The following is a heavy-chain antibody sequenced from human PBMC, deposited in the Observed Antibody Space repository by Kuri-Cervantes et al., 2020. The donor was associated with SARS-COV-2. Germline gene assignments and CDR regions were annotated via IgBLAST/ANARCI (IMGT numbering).Heavy chain of an antibody. CDR2: ISYDGANK. Sequence: GESLKISCAASGFRFSSYAMHWVRQAPGKGLEWVAVISYDGANKYYGDSVRGRFTISRDNSKNTLHLQMNSLRTEDTAVHYCERGALICGSSSCHGDFDLWGRGTLVTVSS. D-gene: IGHD2-2*01. CDR1: GFRFSSYA. J-gene: IGHJ2*01. V-gene: IGHV3-30*04. CDR3: ERGALICGSSSCHGDFDL.